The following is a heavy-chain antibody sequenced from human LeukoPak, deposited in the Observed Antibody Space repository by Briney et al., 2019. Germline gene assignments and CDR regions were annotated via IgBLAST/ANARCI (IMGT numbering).Heavy chain of an antibody. CDR2: IYYSGST. CDR1: GGSISSGGYY. D-gene: IGHD6-13*01. CDR3: ARARSAAGNFDY. J-gene: IGHJ4*02. V-gene: IGHV4-31*03. Sequence: SETLSLTCTVSGGSISSGGYYWSWIRQHPGKGLEWIGYIYYSGSTYYNPSLKSRVTISADTSKNQFSLTLSSVTAADTAVYYCARARSAAGNFDYWGQGTLVTVSS.